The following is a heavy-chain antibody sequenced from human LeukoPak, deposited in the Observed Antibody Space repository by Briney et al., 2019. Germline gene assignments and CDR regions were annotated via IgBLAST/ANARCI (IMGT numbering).Heavy chain of an antibody. CDR2: ISGSGGRT. Sequence: PGGSLRLSCAASGFTFTNYAMSWVRQAPGKGLEWVSFISGSGGRTYYADSVKGRFTISRDNSMNTLYLQMNSLRAEDTAVYYCAKGRSGIVVAGLNYWGQGTLVTVSS. J-gene: IGHJ4*02. CDR1: GFTFTNYA. V-gene: IGHV3-23*01. CDR3: AKGRSGIVVAGLNY. D-gene: IGHD6-19*01.